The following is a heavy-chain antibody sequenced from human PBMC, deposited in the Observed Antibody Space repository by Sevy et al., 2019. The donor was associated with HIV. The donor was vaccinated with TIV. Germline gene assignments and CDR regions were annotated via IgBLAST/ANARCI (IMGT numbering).Heavy chain of an antibody. CDR3: AMGGASTVSTLYYYMDV. CDR2: IIPIFGTA. J-gene: IGHJ6*03. Sequence: ASVKVSCKASGGTFSSYAISWVRQAPGQGLEWMGGIIPIFGTANYALKFQGRVTITADKSTSTAYMELSSLRSEDTAVYYCAMGGASTVSTLYYYMDVWGKGTTVTVSS. CDR1: GGTFSSYA. V-gene: IGHV1-69*06. D-gene: IGHD4-17*01.